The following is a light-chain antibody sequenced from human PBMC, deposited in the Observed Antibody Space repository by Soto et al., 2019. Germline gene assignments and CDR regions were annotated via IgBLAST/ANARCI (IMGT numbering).Light chain of an antibody. V-gene: IGKV3-15*01. J-gene: IGKJ5*01. Sequence: EIVLTQSPATLSVSKGERAALSCRASQSVSSKLAWYRQRPGQAPRLVIYDTSTRATGVPARFSGSGSGTEFTLTISSLQSEDFGVYYCQQYNDWCSITFGQVTRLENK. CDR1: QSVSSK. CDR3: QQYNDWCSIT. CDR2: DTS.